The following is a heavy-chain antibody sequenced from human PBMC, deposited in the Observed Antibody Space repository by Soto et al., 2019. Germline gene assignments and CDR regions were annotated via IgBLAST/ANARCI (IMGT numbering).Heavy chain of an antibody. CDR2: IYYSGST. CDR1: GGSISSYY. Sequence: SETLSLTCTVSGGSISSYYWSWIRQPPGKGLEWIGYIYYSGSTNYNPSLKSRVTISVGTSKNQFSLKLNSVTAADSAVYFCARLEGLATISYYFDFWGQGALVTVSS. D-gene: IGHD3-9*01. V-gene: IGHV4-59*08. CDR3: ARLEGLATISYYFDF. J-gene: IGHJ4*02.